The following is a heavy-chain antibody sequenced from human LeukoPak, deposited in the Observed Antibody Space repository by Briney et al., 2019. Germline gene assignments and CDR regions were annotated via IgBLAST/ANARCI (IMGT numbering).Heavy chain of an antibody. J-gene: IGHJ3*02. V-gene: IGHV1-18*01. CDR1: GYTFTSYG. D-gene: IGHD2-21*02. Sequence: ASVKVSCKASGYTFTSYGISWVRQAPRQGLEWMGCISAYNGNTNYAQKLQGRVTMTTDTSTSTAYMELRSLRSDDTAVYYCARVEVVVVTAILIHAFDIWGQGTMVTVSS. CDR3: ARVEVVVVTAILIHAFDI. CDR2: ISAYNGNT.